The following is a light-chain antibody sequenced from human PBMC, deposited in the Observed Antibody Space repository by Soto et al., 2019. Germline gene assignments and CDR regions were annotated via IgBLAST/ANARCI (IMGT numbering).Light chain of an antibody. CDR1: QTISSY. V-gene: IGKV1-39*01. CDR3: QQSYSTPLT. J-gene: IGKJ4*01. CDR2: AAS. Sequence: IQMTQSPSSLSASVGDRVTITCRASQTISSYLNRYQQTPGKAPKLLIYAASSLQSGVPSRFSGRGSGTDFTLTISSLQPAEFATYSCQQSYSTPLTFGGGTKVEI.